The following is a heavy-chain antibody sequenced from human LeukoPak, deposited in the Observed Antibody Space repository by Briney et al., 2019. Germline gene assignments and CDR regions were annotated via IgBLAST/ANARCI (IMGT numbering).Heavy chain of an antibody. CDR1: GYTFTGYY. D-gene: IGHD2-2*01. CDR2: INPNSGGT. J-gene: IGHJ4*02. V-gene: IGHV1-2*06. CDR3: ARRRKYCSSTSCYSADGFDY. Sequence: ASVKVSCKASGYTFTGYYKHWVRQAPGQGLEWMGRINPNSGGTNYAQKFQGRVTMTRDTSISTAYMELSRLRSDDTAVYYCARRRKYCSSTSCYSADGFDYWGQGTLVTVSS.